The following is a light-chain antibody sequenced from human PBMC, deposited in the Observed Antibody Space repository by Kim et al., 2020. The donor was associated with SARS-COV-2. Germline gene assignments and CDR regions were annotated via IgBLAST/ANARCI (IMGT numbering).Light chain of an antibody. V-gene: IGLV2-8*01. J-gene: IGLJ3*02. CDR3: TSYAGSNIWV. Sequence: GHSATTSYTETISNLGAYNYVSWCQQHPGTAPKLIIYEVNRRPSGVPARFSGSKSGNTASLTVSGLRAEDKADYYCTSYAGSNIWVFGGGTQLTVL. CDR2: EVN. CDR1: ISNLGAYNY.